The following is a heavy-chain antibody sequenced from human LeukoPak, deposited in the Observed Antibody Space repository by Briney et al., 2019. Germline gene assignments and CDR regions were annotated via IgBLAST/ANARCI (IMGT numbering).Heavy chain of an antibody. D-gene: IGHD6-19*01. CDR2: ISSSGSII. CDR3: AREYRAVAARYWAFDI. J-gene: IGHJ3*02. V-gene: IGHV3-48*03. CDR1: EFTFSRCE. Sequence: GGSLRLSCAASEFTFSRCEMNWVRQAPGKGLEWVSYISSSGSIIYYADSVKGRFTISRDNAKNSLYLQMNSLRAEDTAVYYCAREYRAVAARYWAFDIWGQGTMVTVSS.